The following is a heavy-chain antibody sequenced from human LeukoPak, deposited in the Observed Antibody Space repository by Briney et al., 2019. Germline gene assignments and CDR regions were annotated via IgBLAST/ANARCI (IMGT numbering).Heavy chain of an antibody. J-gene: IGHJ4*02. D-gene: IGHD2-8*01. Sequence: AASVKVSCKASGYTFTGYYMHWVRQAPGQGLEWMGWINPNSGGTNYAQKFQGRVTMTRDTSISTAYMELSRLRSDDTAVYYCARLVLAATNGSDYWGQGTLVTVSS. CDR2: INPNSGGT. V-gene: IGHV1-2*02. CDR3: ARLVLAATNGSDY. CDR1: GYTFTGYY.